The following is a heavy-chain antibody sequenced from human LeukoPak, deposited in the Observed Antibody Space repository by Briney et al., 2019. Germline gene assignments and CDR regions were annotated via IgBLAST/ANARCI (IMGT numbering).Heavy chain of an antibody. Sequence: GGSLKLSCAASGFAASGFTFSTFGMHWVRQAPGEGLEWISVIYSDGNTYYADSVKGRFTISRDNSKNTVYLQMNSLRAEDTAVYYCATPSGGYWGQGTLVTVSS. CDR3: ATPSGGY. J-gene: IGHJ4*02. CDR2: IYSDGNT. D-gene: IGHD6-25*01. V-gene: IGHV3-NL1*01. CDR1: GFTFSTFG.